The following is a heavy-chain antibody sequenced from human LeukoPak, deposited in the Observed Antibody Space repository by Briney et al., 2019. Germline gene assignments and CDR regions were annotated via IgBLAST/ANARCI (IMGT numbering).Heavy chain of an antibody. J-gene: IGHJ6*03. D-gene: IGHD3-10*01. CDR2: LHTGGNT. Sequence: GGSLRLSCVASEFTVRSNYMTWVRQVPGKGLEWVSILHTGGNTYNADSVKGRFTISRDDSKNTVYLQMNSLRAEDTAVYYCARVRITMLRGRNDFYYMDVWGKGTTVIVTS. CDR3: ARVRITMLRGRNDFYYMDV. CDR1: EFTVRSNY. V-gene: IGHV3-53*01.